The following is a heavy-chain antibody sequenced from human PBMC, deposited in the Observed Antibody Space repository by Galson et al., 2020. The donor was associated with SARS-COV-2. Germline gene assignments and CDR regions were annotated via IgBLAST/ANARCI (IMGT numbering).Heavy chain of an antibody. V-gene: IGHV1-46*01. CDR3: ARYVHLDYFDY. CDR2: ISPSGSNI. CDR1: GYTFTNHF. J-gene: IGHJ4*02. D-gene: IGHD1-1*01. Sequence: ASVKVSCRTSGYTFTNHFMHWVRQAPGQGLEWMGIISPSGSNISYAQNFQGRVTMTTDTSTGTVFMELRSLRSDDSATYYCARYVHLDYFDYWRQGTRVTVPS.